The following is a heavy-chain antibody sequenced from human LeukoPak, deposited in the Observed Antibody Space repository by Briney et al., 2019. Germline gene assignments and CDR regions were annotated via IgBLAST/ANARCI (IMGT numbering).Heavy chain of an antibody. CDR2: INQEGSEK. CDR3: ARDVGYSVFDF. J-gene: IGHJ4*02. D-gene: IGHD3-22*01. Sequence: GGSLRLSCAASGFTFDDYGMSWVRQAPGKGLEWVANINQEGSEKNYVDSVRGRITISRDNAKSSLYLQMNSLRAGDTSVYYCARDVGYSVFDFWGQGALVTVSS. V-gene: IGHV3-7*01. CDR1: GFTFDDYG.